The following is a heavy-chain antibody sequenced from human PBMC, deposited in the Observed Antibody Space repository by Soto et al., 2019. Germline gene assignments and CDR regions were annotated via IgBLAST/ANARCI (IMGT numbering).Heavy chain of an antibody. CDR1: GGAFQSFN. V-gene: IGHV1-69*02. D-gene: IGHD4-17*01. CDR3: AKWSVTKFDI. J-gene: IGHJ4*02. Sequence: QVQLVQSAAEVKKPGSSVKVSCKTSGGAFQSFNMNWLRQAPGQGLEWMGRIIPIPGMTKYVHKFQARVTFTADTSTDTAYMELSSLKYEDTAVYYCAKWSVTKFDIWGQGTLVTVSS. CDR2: IIPIPGMT.